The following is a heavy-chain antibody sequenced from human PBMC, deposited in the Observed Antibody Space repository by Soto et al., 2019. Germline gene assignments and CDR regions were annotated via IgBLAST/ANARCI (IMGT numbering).Heavy chain of an antibody. Sequence: SETLSLTCAVSGYSISSGYYWGWIRQPPGKGLEWIGSIYHSGSTYYNPSLKSRVTISVDTSKNQFSLKLSSVTAADTAVYYCARATLGSSGWYWFDPWGQGTLVTVSS. CDR1: GYSISSGYY. CDR3: ARATLGSSGWYWFDP. D-gene: IGHD6-19*01. J-gene: IGHJ5*02. CDR2: IYHSGST. V-gene: IGHV4-38-2*01.